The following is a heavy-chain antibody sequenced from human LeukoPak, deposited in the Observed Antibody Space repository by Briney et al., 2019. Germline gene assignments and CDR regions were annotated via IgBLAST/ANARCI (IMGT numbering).Heavy chain of an antibody. CDR3: ARTTYYHDISGDLHYWYFDV. Sequence: ASVKVSCKASGGTFSSYAISWVRQAPGQGLEWMGGILPIFGTANYAQKFQGRVTITADESTSIASMELSSLRSEDTAVYYCARTTYYHDISGDLHYWYFDVWGRGTLVIVSS. CDR2: ILPIFGTA. J-gene: IGHJ2*01. CDR1: GGTFSSYA. V-gene: IGHV1-69*13. D-gene: IGHD3-22*01.